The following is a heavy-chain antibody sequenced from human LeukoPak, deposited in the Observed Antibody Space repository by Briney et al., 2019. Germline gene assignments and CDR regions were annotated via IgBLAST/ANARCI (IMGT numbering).Heavy chain of an antibody. CDR3: ARDMITFGGVIGYDY. D-gene: IGHD3-16*02. CDR1: GGSISNYY. Sequence: SETLSLTCTVSGGSISNYYWSWIRQPAGKGLEWIGRIYISGSTSVSTDYNPSLKSRVTMSVDTSKNQFSLKLSSVTAADTAVYYCARDMITFGGVIGYDYWGQGTLVTASS. V-gene: IGHV4-4*07. J-gene: IGHJ4*02. CDR2: IYISGST.